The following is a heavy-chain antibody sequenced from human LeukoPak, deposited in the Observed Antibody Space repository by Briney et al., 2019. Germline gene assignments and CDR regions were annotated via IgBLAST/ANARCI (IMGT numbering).Heavy chain of an antibody. Sequence: SETLSLTCTSSGGSISGSSNYWGWIRQPPGKGLEWIGTIHYTGTTYYNPSLKGRVIISVDTSKNQFSLKLSSVTAADTAVYYCARTLGGDYGDFPATFDYWGQGTMVTVSS. D-gene: IGHD4-17*01. V-gene: IGHV4-39*07. CDR3: ARTLGGDYGDFPATFDY. J-gene: IGHJ3*01. CDR2: IHYTGTT. CDR1: GGSISGSSNY.